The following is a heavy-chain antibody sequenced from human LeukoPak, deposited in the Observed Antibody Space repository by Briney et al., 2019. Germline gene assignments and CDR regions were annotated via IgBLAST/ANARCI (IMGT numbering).Heavy chain of an antibody. D-gene: IGHD3-10*01. Sequence: GGSLRLSCAASGFTFSSYWMSWVRQAPGKGLEWVSVSYSGGRTDYSHSVKGRFTISRDDSKNTLYLQMNNLRAEDTAVYYCARDRNYYGSGNCLDPWGQGTLVTVSS. V-gene: IGHV3-53*01. J-gene: IGHJ5*02. CDR3: ARDRNYYGSGNCLDP. CDR2: SYSGGRT. CDR1: GFTFSSYW.